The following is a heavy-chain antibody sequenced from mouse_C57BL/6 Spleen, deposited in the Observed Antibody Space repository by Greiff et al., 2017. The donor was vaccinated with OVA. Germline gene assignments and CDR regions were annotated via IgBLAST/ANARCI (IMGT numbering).Heavy chain of an antibody. CDR1: GYTFTSYW. V-gene: IGHV1-61*01. CDR3: AKRYYSSSYWYFDV. Sequence: QVQLQQPGAELVRPGSSVKLSCKASGYTFTSYWMDWVKQRPGQGLEWIGNIYPSDSETHYNQKFKDKATLTVDKSSSTSSMTLSRLTCEDSAVYYWAKRYYSSSYWYFDVWGTGTTVTVSS. CDR2: IYPSDSET. D-gene: IGHD1-1*01. J-gene: IGHJ1*03.